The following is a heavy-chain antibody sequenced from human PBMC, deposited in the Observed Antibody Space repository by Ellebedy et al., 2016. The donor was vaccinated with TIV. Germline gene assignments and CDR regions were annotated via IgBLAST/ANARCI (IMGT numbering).Heavy chain of an antibody. CDR3: ARMPDYQFDP. CDR2: IYPGDSDT. J-gene: IGHJ5*02. D-gene: IGHD4-11*01. Sequence: ASVKVSCKVSGYSFTSYWIGWVRQMPGKGLEWMGIIYPGDSDTRYSPSFQGQVTISADKSISTAYLQWSSLKASDTAMYYCARMPDYQFDPWGQGTLVTVSS. CDR1: GYSFTSYW. V-gene: IGHV5-51*01.